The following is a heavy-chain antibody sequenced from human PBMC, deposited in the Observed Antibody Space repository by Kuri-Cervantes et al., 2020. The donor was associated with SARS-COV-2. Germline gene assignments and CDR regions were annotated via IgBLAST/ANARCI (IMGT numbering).Heavy chain of an antibody. CDR2: ISGRSTYI. D-gene: IGHD6-13*01. CDR1: GFTFRSYS. Sequence: GGSLRLSCAASGFTFRSYSFNWVRQAPGKGLEWVSSISGRSTYIYYADSVKARFTISRDDANNSPYLQINSLRAEDTGVYYCARDLAAAGMDIWGQGTTRNVSS. J-gene: IGHJ6*02. CDR3: ARDLAAAGMDI. V-gene: IGHV3-21*01.